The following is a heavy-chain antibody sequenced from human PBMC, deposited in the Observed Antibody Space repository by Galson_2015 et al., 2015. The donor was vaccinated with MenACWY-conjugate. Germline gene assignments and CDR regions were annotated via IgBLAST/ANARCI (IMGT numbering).Heavy chain of an antibody. CDR1: GYTFSGYY. J-gene: IGHJ6*02. Sequence: SVKVSCKASGYTFSGYYLHWVRQAPGQGLEWMGWINPKSGDTKYAQKFQGWVTMTRDTSISTVYMELSRLRSDDTATYYCAKDYSFMLLGYGLDVWGQGTTVTVSS. CDR2: INPKSGDT. D-gene: IGHD1-26*01. CDR3: AKDYSFMLLGYGLDV. V-gene: IGHV1-2*04.